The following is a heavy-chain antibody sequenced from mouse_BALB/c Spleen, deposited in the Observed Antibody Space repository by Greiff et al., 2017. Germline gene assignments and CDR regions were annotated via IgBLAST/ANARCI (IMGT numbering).Heavy chain of an antibody. CDR3: ARKGGYDGYFEV. CDR2: IWSGGST. Sequence: VHLVESGPGLVQPSQSLSITCTVSGFSLTSYGVHWVRQSPGKGLEWLGVIWSGGSTDYNAAFISRLSISKDNSKSQVFFKMNSLQANDTAIYYCARKGGYDGYFEVWGAGTTVTVSS. V-gene: IGHV2-2*02. CDR1: GFSLTSYG. D-gene: IGHD2-14*01. J-gene: IGHJ1*01.